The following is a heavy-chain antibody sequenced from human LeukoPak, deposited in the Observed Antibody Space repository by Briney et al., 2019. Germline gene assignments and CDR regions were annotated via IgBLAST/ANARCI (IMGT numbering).Heavy chain of an antibody. CDR3: AKAPVTTCRGAYCYPFDY. CDR1: GFTFSNYG. J-gene: IGHJ4*02. D-gene: IGHD2-21*01. CDR2: ISGGGGST. Sequence: PGGSLRLSCTASGFTFSNYGMNWVRQAPGKGLEWVSVISGGGGSTYYADSVMGRFTISRDNSKDTLYLQMNSLRAEDTAVYYCAKAPVTTCRGAYCYPFDYWGQGTLVTVSS. V-gene: IGHV3-23*01.